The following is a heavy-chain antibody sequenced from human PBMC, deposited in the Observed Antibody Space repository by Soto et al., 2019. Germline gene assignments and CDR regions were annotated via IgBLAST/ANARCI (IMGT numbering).Heavy chain of an antibody. J-gene: IGHJ6*02. CDR3: AKDRVRYDFWSGYYYYYYYGMDV. Sequence: EVQLLESGGGLVQPGGSLRLSCAASGFTFSSYAMSWVRQAPGKGLEWVSAISGSGGSTYYADSVKGRFIISRDNSKNTLYLQMNSLRAEDTAVYYCAKDRVRYDFWSGYYYYYYYGMDVWGQGTTVTVSS. CDR2: ISGSGGST. D-gene: IGHD3-3*01. V-gene: IGHV3-23*01. CDR1: GFTFSSYA.